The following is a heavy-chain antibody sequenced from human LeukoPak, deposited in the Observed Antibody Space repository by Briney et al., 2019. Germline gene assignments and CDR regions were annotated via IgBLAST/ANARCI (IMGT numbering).Heavy chain of an antibody. CDR2: ITGSGATT. CDR1: GFTFSSYA. V-gene: IGHV3-23*01. Sequence: GGSLRLSCAASGFTFSSYAMTWVRQAPGKGLEWVSEITGSGATTNYADSLKGRFTISRDNSKNTLYLQMNSLRAEDTAVYYCAKGTYSSGSPLDYWGQGTLVTVSS. D-gene: IGHD6-19*01. J-gene: IGHJ4*02. CDR3: AKGTYSSGSPLDY.